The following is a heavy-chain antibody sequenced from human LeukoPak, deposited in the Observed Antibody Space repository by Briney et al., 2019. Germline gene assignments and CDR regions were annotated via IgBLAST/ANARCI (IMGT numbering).Heavy chain of an antibody. CDR1: GFTFSTYA. J-gene: IGHJ4*02. Sequence: GGSLRLSCAASGFTFSTYAVSWVRQAPGEGLEWVSFISGSGTSTYYADSVKGRFTISRDNSKNTVNLQMNSLRAEDTAVYYCAKGSDYGDYIFNCWGQGTQVTVSS. CDR2: ISGSGTST. D-gene: IGHD4-17*01. V-gene: IGHV3-23*01. CDR3: AKGSDYGDYIFNC.